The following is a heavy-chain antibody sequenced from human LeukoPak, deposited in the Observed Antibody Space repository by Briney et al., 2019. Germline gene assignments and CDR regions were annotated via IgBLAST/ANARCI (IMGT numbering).Heavy chain of an antibody. V-gene: IGHV3-30*04. Sequence: PGGSLRLSCGASGFNFKNCAMHWVRQAPGKGLEWVGVISYDGTKKYHAASVKGRFTISRDNPKNTVFLQMNDLRPDDMALYYCAREAVNYGGSDYWGQGTLVTVSS. CDR3: AREAVNYGGSDY. CDR2: ISYDGTKK. J-gene: IGHJ4*02. CDR1: GFNFKNCA. D-gene: IGHD3-16*01.